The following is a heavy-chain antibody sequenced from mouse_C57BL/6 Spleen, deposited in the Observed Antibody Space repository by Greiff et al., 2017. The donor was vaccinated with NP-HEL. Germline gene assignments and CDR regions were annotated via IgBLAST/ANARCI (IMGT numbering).Heavy chain of an antibody. CDR2: IRNKANGYTT. Sequence: EVKLMESGGGLVQPGGSLSLSCAASGFTFTDYYMSWVRQPPGKALEWLGFIRNKANGYTTEYSASVKGRFTISRDNSQSILYLQMNALRAEDSATYYCARRSSFDYAMDYWGQGTSVTVSS. V-gene: IGHV7-3*01. J-gene: IGHJ4*01. D-gene: IGHD1-1*01. CDR1: GFTFTDYY. CDR3: ARRSSFDYAMDY.